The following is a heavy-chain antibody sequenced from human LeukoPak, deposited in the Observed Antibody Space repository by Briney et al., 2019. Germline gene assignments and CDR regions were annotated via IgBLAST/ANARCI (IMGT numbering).Heavy chain of an antibody. CDR1: GFTFSSYE. Sequence: PGGSLRLSCAASGFTFSSYEMNWVRQAPGKGLEWVSYISSSATTIYYADSVKDRFTISRDNAKNSLYLQMNSLRAEDTAVYYCASHQYYYDSSGYYGRLFDYWGQGTLVTVSS. J-gene: IGHJ4*02. D-gene: IGHD3-22*01. CDR3: ASHQYYYDSSGYYGRLFDY. V-gene: IGHV3-48*03. CDR2: ISSSATTI.